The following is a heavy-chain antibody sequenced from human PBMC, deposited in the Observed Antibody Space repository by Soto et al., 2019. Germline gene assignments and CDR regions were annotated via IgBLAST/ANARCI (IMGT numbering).Heavy chain of an antibody. CDR1: GFTFSSYA. CDR3: VPTYYTSGWP. J-gene: IGHJ5*02. CDR2: ISNSDGST. V-gene: IGHV3-23*01. Sequence: PGGSLRLSCAASGFTFSSYAMSWVRQAPGKGLECVSVISNSDGSTYYVDSVKGRFTISRDNSKNTLYLQMNSLRVEDTAMYYCVPTYYTSGWPWGQGTLVTVSS. D-gene: IGHD3-22*01.